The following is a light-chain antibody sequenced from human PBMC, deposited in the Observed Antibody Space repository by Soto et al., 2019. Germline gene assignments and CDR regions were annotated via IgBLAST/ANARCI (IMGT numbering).Light chain of an antibody. CDR3: QQYGGSPMVT. J-gene: IGKJ4*01. CDR1: QTVNSDY. CDR2: GAS. V-gene: IGKV3-20*01. Sequence: EIVLTQSPGTLSLSPGQRATLSCRASQTVNSDYVAWYQQKPGQAPRLLISGASKRATGIPDRFSGSGSGTYFTLTISRLEPEDFAMYYCQQYGGSPMVTFGGGTKVEIK.